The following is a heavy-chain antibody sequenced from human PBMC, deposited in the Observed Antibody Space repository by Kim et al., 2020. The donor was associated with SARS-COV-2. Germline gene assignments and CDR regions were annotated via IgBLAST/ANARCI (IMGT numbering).Heavy chain of an antibody. CDR3: AKDRIAAAGSPFDY. D-gene: IGHD6-13*01. Sequence: AGSGTGRFTNSRDNSKNTLYLQMNSLRAEDTAVYYCAKDRIAAAGSPFDYWGQGTLVTVSS. J-gene: IGHJ4*02. V-gene: IGHV3-30*02.